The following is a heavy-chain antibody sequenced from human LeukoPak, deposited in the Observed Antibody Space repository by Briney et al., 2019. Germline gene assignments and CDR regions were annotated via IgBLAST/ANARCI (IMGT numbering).Heavy chain of an antibody. D-gene: IGHD2-2*01. CDR2: IYYSGST. Sequence: PSETLSLTCTVSGGSISSGGYYWSWIRQHPGKGLEWIGYIYYSGSTYYNPSLKSRVTISVDTSKNQFSLKLSSVTAADTAVYYCASGLVLAAPALFDYWGQGTLVTVSS. CDR3: ASGLVLAAPALFDY. CDR1: GGSISSGGYY. J-gene: IGHJ4*02. V-gene: IGHV4-31*03.